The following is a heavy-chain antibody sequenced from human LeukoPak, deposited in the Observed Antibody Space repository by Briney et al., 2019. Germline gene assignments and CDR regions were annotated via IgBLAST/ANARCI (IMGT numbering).Heavy chain of an antibody. D-gene: IGHD4-23*01. CDR2: IRYDGSNK. CDR1: GFTFSSYG. CDR3: AKDLRLSVGTSPFDY. V-gene: IGHV3-30*02. Sequence: GGSLRLSCAASGFTFSSYGMHWVRQAPGKGLEWVAFIRYDGSNKYYADSVKGRFTISRDNSKNTLYLQMNSLRADDTALYYCAKDLRLSVGTSPFDYWGQGTLVTVSS. J-gene: IGHJ4*02.